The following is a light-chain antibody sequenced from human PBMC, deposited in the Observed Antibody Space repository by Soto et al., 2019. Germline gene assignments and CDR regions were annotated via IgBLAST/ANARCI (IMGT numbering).Light chain of an antibody. V-gene: IGKV1-9*01. CDR3: QQLNGYQLA. J-gene: IGKJ4*01. Sequence: DIQLTQSPSFLSASVGDTVTITCRASQAMSTYLAWYKQKPGKVHKLLIRSASTLQSGVPPRFSGGGSGTEFTLRISTLQPDDSGIYYCQQLNGYQLAFGGGTNVEIK. CDR1: QAMSTY. CDR2: SAS.